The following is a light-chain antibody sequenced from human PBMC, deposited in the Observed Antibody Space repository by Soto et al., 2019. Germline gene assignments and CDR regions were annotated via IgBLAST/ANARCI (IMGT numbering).Light chain of an antibody. J-gene: IGKJ2*01. CDR3: QPDN. V-gene: IGKV3-20*01. Sequence: EIVLTQSPGTLSLSPGERATLSCRVSQSISSHSLAWYQHKPGQPPRLLIYAASSRATGVPDRFSGSGSGTNFTLNNSRLEPGGFGVYYCQPDNFGQGTKLEIK. CDR2: AAS. CDR1: QSISSHS.